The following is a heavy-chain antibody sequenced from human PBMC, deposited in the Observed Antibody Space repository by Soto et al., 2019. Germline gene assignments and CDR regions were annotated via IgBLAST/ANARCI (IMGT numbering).Heavy chain of an antibody. CDR1: GFTFSSYA. CDR2: ISGSGGST. Sequence: PGGSLRLSCAASGFTFSSYAMSWVRQAPGKGLEWVSAISGSGGSTYYADSVKGRFTISRDNSKNTLYLQMNSLRAEDTAVYYCAKLLAVVVITALDYWGQGTLVTVSS. V-gene: IGHV3-23*01. D-gene: IGHD3-22*01. CDR3: AKLLAVVVITALDY. J-gene: IGHJ4*02.